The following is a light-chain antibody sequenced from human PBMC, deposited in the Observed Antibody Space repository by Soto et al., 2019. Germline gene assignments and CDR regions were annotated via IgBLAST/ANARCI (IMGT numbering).Light chain of an antibody. CDR2: GNN. CDR1: SSNIGAGYD. CDR3: QSYDSSLDVV. Sequence: QAVVTQPPSVSGAPGQRVTISCTGSSSNIGAGYDVHWYQQLPGTAPKLLIYGNNNRPSGVPDRFSGSKSGTSASLAITGLQADDEGDYYCQSYDSSLDVVFGGGTQLTVL. V-gene: IGLV1-40*01. J-gene: IGLJ2*01.